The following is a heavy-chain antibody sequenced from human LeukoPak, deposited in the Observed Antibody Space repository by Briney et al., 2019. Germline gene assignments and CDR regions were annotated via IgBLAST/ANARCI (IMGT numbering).Heavy chain of an antibody. CDR2: INSDGSST. V-gene: IGHV3-74*01. D-gene: IGHD6-6*01. CDR3: ARGLSGYASSLGY. Sequence: GGSLRLSCAASGFTFSSYWMHWVRQAPGKGLVWVSRINSDGSSTNYADSVRGRFSISRDNAKNTLYLQMNSLRAEDTAVYYCARGLSGYASSLGYWGQGTLVTVSA. CDR1: GFTFSSYW. J-gene: IGHJ4*02.